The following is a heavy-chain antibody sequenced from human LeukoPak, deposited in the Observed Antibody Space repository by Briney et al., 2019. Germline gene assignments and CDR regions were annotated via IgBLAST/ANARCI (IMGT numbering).Heavy chain of an antibody. J-gene: IGHJ4*02. Sequence: GGSLRLSCTASGFTLGGHDMHWVRQTTREGLEWVAAVSSGHQAFYGGSVKGRFTVSREDGKNSLYLQMNSLRAGDTAVYYCVREARGYHYTYFDYWGQGSLVTVSS. CDR1: GFTLGGHD. V-gene: IGHV3-13*01. D-gene: IGHD5-18*01. CDR2: VSSGHQA. CDR3: VREARGYHYTYFDY.